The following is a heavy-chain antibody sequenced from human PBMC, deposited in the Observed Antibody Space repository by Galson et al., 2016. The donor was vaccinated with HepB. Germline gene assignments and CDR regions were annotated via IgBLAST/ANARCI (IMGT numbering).Heavy chain of an antibody. J-gene: IGHJ5*02. CDR2: SYGNDGE. D-gene: IGHD2-2*01. V-gene: IGHV2-5*01. CDR1: GFSLTGGVG. CDR3: AHSGCGATSCYRSWFGP. Sequence: PALVNPTQTLTLTCSFSGFSLTGGVGVGWIRQPPGKALEWLALSYGNDGERYNPYLKTRVTITKEASKNQVVLTMTNVDPLDTGTYYCAHSGCGATSCYRSWFGPWGPGTLVTVSS.